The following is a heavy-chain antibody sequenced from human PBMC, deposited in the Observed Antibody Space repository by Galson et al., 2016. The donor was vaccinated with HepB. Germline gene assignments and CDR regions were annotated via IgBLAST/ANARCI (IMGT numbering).Heavy chain of an antibody. V-gene: IGHV1-2*06. J-gene: IGHJ5*02. Sequence: SVKVSCKASGYTYTDYYVHWVRQAPGLGLEWMGRINSNSGEANYAQRFQGRFTMTRDTSISTTYMEMSRLRSDDTAIYYCVRGDVVVVPAEYNRFDPWGQGTLVTVSS. D-gene: IGHD2-2*01. CDR2: INSNSGEA. CDR3: VRGDVVVVPAEYNRFDP. CDR1: GYTYTDYY.